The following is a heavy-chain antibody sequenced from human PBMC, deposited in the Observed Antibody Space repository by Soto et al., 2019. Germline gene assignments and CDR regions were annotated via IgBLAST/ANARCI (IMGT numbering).Heavy chain of an antibody. Sequence: QVQLVQSGAEVKKPGSSVKVSCKASGGTFSSYTISWVRQAPGQGLEWMGRIIPILGIANYAQKFQGRVMITADKSTSTAYMELSSLRSEDTAVYYCASSYDFWSGYYSEYYYYMDVWGKGTTVTVSS. D-gene: IGHD3-3*01. J-gene: IGHJ6*03. V-gene: IGHV1-69*02. CDR2: IIPILGIA. CDR1: GGTFSSYT. CDR3: ASSYDFWSGYYSEYYYYMDV.